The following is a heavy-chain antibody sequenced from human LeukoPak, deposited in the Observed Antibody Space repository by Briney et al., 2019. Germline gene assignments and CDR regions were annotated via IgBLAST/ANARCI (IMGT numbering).Heavy chain of an antibody. CDR2: INHSGST. Sequence: PSETLSLTCAVYGGSFSGYYWSWIRQPPGKGLEWIGEINHSGSTNYNPSLKSRVTISVDTSKNQFSLKLSSVTAADTAVYYCARGPSRITMIVVVRTIYGMDVWGQRTTVTVSS. D-gene: IGHD3-22*01. J-gene: IGHJ6*02. V-gene: IGHV4-34*01. CDR1: GGSFSGYY. CDR3: ARGPSRITMIVVVRTIYGMDV.